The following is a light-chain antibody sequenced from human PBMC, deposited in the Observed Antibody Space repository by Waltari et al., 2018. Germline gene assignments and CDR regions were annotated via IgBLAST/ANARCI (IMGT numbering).Light chain of an antibody. V-gene: IGKV3-15*01. Sequence: EIVMTQSPATLSVSPGDRATFSCRASQSVGSDLAWYQQKPGRAPNLLIHGASTRVTGSPARFSGSGSGTEFTLTISSLQSEDFAVYYCQQYNKWPPYTFGQGTKLEIK. J-gene: IGKJ2*01. CDR2: GAS. CDR3: QQYNKWPPYT. CDR1: QSVGSD.